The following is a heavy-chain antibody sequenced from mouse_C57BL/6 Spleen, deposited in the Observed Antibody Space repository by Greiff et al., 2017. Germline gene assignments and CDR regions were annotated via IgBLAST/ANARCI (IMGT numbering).Heavy chain of an antibody. D-gene: IGHD1-1*01. CDR3: ARSQYYYGSSLYAMDY. J-gene: IGHJ4*01. CDR1: GYAFSSYW. V-gene: IGHV1-80*01. CDR2: IYPGDGDT. Sequence: QVQLQQSGAELVKPGFSVKISCKASGYAFSSYWMNWVKQRPGKGLEWIGQIYPGDGDTNYNGKFKGKATLTADKSSSTAYMQLSSLSSEDSAVYFCARSQYYYGSSLYAMDYWGQGTSVTVSS.